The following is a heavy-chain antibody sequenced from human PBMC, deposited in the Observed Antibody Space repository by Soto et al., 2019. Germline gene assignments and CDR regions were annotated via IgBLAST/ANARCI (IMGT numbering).Heavy chain of an antibody. J-gene: IGHJ6*02. V-gene: IGHV1-46*01. CDR2: INPSGGST. CDR1: GYTFTSYY. Sequence: VASVKVSCKAFGYTFTSYYMHWVRQAPGQGLEWMGIINPSGGSTSYAQKFQGGVTMTRDTSTSTVYMELSSLRSEDTAVYYCARDAGYCSSTSCYAGFFGYYYYGMDVWGQGNTVTVSS. CDR3: ARDAGYCSSTSCYAGFFGYYYYGMDV. D-gene: IGHD2-2*01.